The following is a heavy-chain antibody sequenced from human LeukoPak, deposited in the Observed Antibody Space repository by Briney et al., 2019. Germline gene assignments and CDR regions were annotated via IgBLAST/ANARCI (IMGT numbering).Heavy chain of an antibody. CDR3: ARTYSGSYYARDYFDY. Sequence: SETLSLTCAVYGGSFSGYYWSWIRQPPGKGLEWIGEINHSGSTNYNPSLKSRVTISVDTSKNQFSLKLSSVTAADTAVYYCARTYSGSYYARDYFDYCGQGTLVTVSS. CDR1: GGSFSGYY. J-gene: IGHJ4*02. D-gene: IGHD1-26*01. CDR2: INHSGST. V-gene: IGHV4-34*01.